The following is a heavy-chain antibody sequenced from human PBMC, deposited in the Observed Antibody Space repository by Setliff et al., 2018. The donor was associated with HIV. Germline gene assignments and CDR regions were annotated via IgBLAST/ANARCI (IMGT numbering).Heavy chain of an antibody. V-gene: IGHV4-4*07. Sequence: PSETLSLTCTVSDSGTYYWSRIRQPAGKGLEWIGRVSSRGDTNYNPSLKSRVTMSVDTSKNQFSLKLSSVTAADTAVYYCARDRPHYDYVWGSYPHAFDIWGQGTMVTVSS. CDR1: DSGTYY. J-gene: IGHJ3*02. CDR3: ARDRPHYDYVWGSYPHAFDI. D-gene: IGHD3-16*02. CDR2: VSSRGDT.